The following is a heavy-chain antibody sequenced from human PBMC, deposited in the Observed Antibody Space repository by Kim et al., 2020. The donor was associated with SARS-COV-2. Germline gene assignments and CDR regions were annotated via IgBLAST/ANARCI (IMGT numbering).Heavy chain of an antibody. V-gene: IGHV1-69*13. J-gene: IGHJ4*02. CDR2: IIPIFGTA. Sequence: SVKVSCKASGGTFSSYAISWVRQAPGQGLEWMGGIIPIFGTANYAQKFQGRVTITADESTSTAYMELSSLRSEDTAVYYCDVDIVVVPAAICGMGYSSGWYEGGGDYWGQGTLVTVSS. CDR3: DVDIVVVPAAICGMGYSSGWYEGGGDY. D-gene: IGHD2-2*02. CDR1: GGTFSSYA.